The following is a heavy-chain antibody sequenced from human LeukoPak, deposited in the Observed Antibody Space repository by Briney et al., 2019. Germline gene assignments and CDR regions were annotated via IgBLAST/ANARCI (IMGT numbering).Heavy chain of an antibody. CDR1: GGSISSSSYY. CDR3: ARDTLDYYGSGSSTPINDAFDI. J-gene: IGHJ3*02. CDR2: IYYSGST. V-gene: IGHV4-39*07. Sequence: PSETLSLTCTVSGGSISSSSYYWGWIRQPPGKGLEWIGSIYYSGSTYYNPSLKSQVTISVDTSKNQFSLKLSSVTAADTAVYYCARDTLDYYGSGSSTPINDAFDIWGQGTMVTVSS. D-gene: IGHD3-10*01.